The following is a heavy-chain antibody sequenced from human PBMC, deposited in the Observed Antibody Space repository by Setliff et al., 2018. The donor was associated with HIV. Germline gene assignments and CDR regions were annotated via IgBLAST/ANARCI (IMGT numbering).Heavy chain of an antibody. CDR3: ARAAVGATGLYAFDI. CDR2: IYTSGST. CDR1: GGSINSGSNY. Sequence: LSLTCTVSGGSINSGSNYGSWIRQPAGKGLELIGHIYTSGSTNYHPFPKSRVTISVDTSNTLFALRLNSLTATDTALYYCARAAVGATGLYAFDIWGQGTVVTVSS. D-gene: IGHD1-26*01. J-gene: IGHJ3*02. V-gene: IGHV4-61*09.